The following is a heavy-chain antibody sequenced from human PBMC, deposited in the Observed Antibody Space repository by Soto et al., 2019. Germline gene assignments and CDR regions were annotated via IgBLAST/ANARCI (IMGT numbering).Heavy chain of an antibody. CDR2: IYWDDDK. CDR1: GFSLSTSGVG. J-gene: IGHJ4*02. D-gene: IGHD3-16*02. Sequence: SGPTLVKPTQTLTLTCTFSGFSLSTSGVGVGWIRQPPGKALEWLALIYWDDDKRYSPSLKSRLTITKDTSKNQVVLTMTNMDPVDTATYYCAREGSYRYTDPYFDYWGQGTLVTVSS. CDR3: AREGSYRYTDPYFDY. V-gene: IGHV2-5*02.